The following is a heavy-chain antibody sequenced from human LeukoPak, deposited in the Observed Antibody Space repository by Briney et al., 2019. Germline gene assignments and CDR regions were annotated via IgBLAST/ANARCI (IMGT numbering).Heavy chain of an antibody. V-gene: IGHV1-69*13. CDR1: GGTFSSYA. CDR3: ATVDTAIVPFYY. J-gene: IGHJ4*02. D-gene: IGHD5-18*01. CDR2: IIPICGAA. Sequence: SVKVSCKASGGTFSSYAISWVQQAPGQGLEWIGGIIPICGAANYAQKFWGRVTITADESTSTAYMELSSLSSEEPACDYCATVDTAIVPFYYWGQGSLVTVSS.